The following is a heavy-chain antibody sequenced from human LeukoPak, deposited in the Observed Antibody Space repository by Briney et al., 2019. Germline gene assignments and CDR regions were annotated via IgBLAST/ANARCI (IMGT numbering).Heavy chain of an antibody. Sequence: SETLSLTCAVYGGSFSGYYWSWIRQPPGKGLEWIGEINHSGSTNYNPSLKSRVTISVDTSKNQFSLKLSSVTAADTAVYYCARGAPATEDYYLDVWGKGTTVTVSS. CDR1: GGSFSGYY. J-gene: IGHJ6*03. CDR3: ARGAPATEDYYLDV. CDR2: INHSGST. V-gene: IGHV4-34*01.